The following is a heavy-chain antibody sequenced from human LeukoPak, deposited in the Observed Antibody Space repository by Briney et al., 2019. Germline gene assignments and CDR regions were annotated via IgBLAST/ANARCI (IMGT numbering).Heavy chain of an antibody. V-gene: IGHV3-30*18. Sequence: GGCLRLSCAAPGITFRSYGMEWVRQAPGKGPEWNAAISHDGNNKYYADSVKGRFTISRDNSKNTLYLQMNSLRAEDTAVYYCANAGRDSSSTISCGMDVWGQGTTVTDSS. CDR3: ANAGRDSSSTISCGMDV. J-gene: IGHJ6*02. CDR1: GITFRSYG. D-gene: IGHD6-13*01. CDR2: ISHDGNNK.